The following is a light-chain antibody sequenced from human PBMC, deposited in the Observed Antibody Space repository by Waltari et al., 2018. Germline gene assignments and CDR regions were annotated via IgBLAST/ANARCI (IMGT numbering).Light chain of an antibody. CDR1: ALPKPS. Sequence: SYELTQPPSVSVSPGQTAKLPCSGNALPKPSTYWYQQKPGQAPLLVIYKDTERPSGIPERFSGSSSGTTVTLTISGVQAEDEADYYCLSAYSGGSQGVFGGGTKLTVL. V-gene: IGLV3-25*03. CDR3: LSAYSGGSQGV. CDR2: KDT. J-gene: IGLJ2*01.